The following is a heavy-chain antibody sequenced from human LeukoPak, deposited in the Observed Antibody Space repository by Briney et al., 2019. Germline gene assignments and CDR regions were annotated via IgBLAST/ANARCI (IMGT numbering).Heavy chain of an antibody. J-gene: IGHJ4*02. CDR1: GGTFSSYA. D-gene: IGHD6-19*01. Sequence: ASVKVSCKASGGTFSSYAISWVRQAPGQGLEWMGWMNPNSGNTGYAQKFQGRVTITRNTSISTAYMELRSLRSDDTAVYYCARAAVAGLDYWGQGTLVTVSS. CDR2: MNPNSGNT. V-gene: IGHV1-8*03. CDR3: ARAAVAGLDY.